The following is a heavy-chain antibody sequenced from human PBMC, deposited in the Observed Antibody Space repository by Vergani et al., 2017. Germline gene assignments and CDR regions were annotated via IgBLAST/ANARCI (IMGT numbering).Heavy chain of an antibody. CDR3: TTAWGLYYLHGEYFQY. J-gene: IGHJ1*01. CDR2: ISSSGGDI. CDR1: GFTFDTYT. V-gene: IGHV3-23*01. D-gene: IGHD3-10*01. Sequence: ELQLLESGGGLVQPGGSRRLSCAGAGFTFDTYTMAYVRQAPGKGLEWVATISSSGGDIFYADSVKGRFTISRDNSKNTLFLQMNSLKDEDTAVYYCTTAWGLYYLHGEYFQYWGRGTLVSVSS.